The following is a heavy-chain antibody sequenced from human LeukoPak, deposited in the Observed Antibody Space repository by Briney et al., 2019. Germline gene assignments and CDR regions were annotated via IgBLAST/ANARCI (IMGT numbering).Heavy chain of an antibody. CDR2: MNPNSGNT. Sequence: GASVKVSCKASGYTSTSYDINWVRQATGQGLEWMGWMNPNSGNTGYAQKFQGRVTMTRNTSISTAYMELSSLRSEDTAVYYCARNPANDYGGNDQDYWGQGTLVTVSS. D-gene: IGHD4-23*01. J-gene: IGHJ4*02. CDR1: GYTSTSYD. CDR3: ARNPANDYGGNDQDY. V-gene: IGHV1-8*01.